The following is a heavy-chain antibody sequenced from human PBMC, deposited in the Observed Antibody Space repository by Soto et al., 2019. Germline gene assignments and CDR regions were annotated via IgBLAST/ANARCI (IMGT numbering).Heavy chain of an antibody. V-gene: IGHV1-18*01. CDR1: GYTFTSFG. CDR3: AGDRSMYYGMDV. J-gene: IGHJ6*02. D-gene: IGHD2-8*01. CDR2: ISAYNGNT. Sequence: QVQLVQSGGEVKKPGASVKVSCKATGYTFTSFGISWVRQAPGQGLEWMGWISAYNGNTNYAQKLQGRVTMTTDTSTSTAYMERRSLTSDDTAVYYCAGDRSMYYGMDVWGQGTTVTVSS.